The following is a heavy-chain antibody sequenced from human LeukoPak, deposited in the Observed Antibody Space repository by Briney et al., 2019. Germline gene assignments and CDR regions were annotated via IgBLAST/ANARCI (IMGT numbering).Heavy chain of an antibody. Sequence: GGTLRLSCEASGFTFENYDMTWVRQAQGKGLEWVGRIKTKGEGGTVDYAAPVKGRFTISRDDSKNTLYLQMNSLKTEDTAIYYCMSDLDNWGQGTLVTVSS. CDR1: GFTFENYD. CDR2: IKTKGEGGTV. J-gene: IGHJ4*02. V-gene: IGHV3-15*01. CDR3: MSDLDN.